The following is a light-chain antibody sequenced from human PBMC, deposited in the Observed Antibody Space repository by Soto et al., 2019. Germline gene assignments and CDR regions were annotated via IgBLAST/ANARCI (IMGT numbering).Light chain of an antibody. CDR1: SSNIGAAYD. V-gene: IGLV1-40*01. CDR3: QSYDSSLSGSGV. Sequence: SVLTQPPSVSGAPGQRVTISCTGSSSNIGAAYDVHWYQHLPGTAPKLLIYGNTNRPSGVPDRFSGSRSGTSASLAITGLQDEDEADYYCQSYDSSLSGSGVFGGGTKLTVL. CDR2: GNT. J-gene: IGLJ2*01.